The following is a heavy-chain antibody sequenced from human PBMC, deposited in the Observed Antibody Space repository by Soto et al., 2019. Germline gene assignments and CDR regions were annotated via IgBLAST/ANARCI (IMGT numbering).Heavy chain of an antibody. Sequence: GGSLRLSCAASGFTFDDYAMHWVRQAPGKGLEWVPGISWNSGSIGYADSVKGRFTISRDNAKNSLYLQMNSLRAEDTALYYCAKFSSSWQRYYYYYGMDVWGQGTTVTVSS. CDR2: ISWNSGSI. J-gene: IGHJ6*02. D-gene: IGHD6-13*01. CDR3: AKFSSSWQRYYYYYGMDV. V-gene: IGHV3-9*01. CDR1: GFTFDDYA.